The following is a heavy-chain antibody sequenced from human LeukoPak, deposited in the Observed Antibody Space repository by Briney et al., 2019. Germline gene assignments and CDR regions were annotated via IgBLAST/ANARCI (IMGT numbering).Heavy chain of an antibody. Sequence: GGSLRLSCAASGFTFSDYAMCWVRQAPGKGLDCVSAIIGSGDSTYYVDSVKGRYTISRDNSKNTLSLQLNSLRAEHTAVYYCAQTIPHWYFDLWGRGTLVTVSS. D-gene: IGHD2-2*02. CDR3: AQTIPHWYFDL. CDR1: GFTFSDYA. V-gene: IGHV3-23*01. J-gene: IGHJ2*01. CDR2: IIGSGDST.